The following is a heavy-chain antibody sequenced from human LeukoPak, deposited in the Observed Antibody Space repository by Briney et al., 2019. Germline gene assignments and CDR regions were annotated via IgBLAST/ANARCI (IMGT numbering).Heavy chain of an antibody. V-gene: IGHV3-30-3*02. CDR3: AKNAGYCSSTSCSRYYYYYYYMDV. CDR1: GFTFSSYA. Sequence: GGSLRLSCAASGFTFSSYAMYWVRQAPGKGLEWVALMSYDGSNKYYADSLKGRFTISRDNSKNTLYLQMNSLRAEDTAVYYCAKNAGYCSSTSCSRYYYYYYYMDVWGKGTTVTVSS. CDR2: MSYDGSNK. D-gene: IGHD2-2*03. J-gene: IGHJ6*03.